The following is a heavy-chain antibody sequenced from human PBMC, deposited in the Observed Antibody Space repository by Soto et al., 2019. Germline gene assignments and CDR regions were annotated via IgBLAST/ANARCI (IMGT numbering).Heavy chain of an antibody. J-gene: IGHJ4*02. CDR3: ARGRGDYVGYYFYY. D-gene: IGHD3-16*01. CDR1: GGSLRGYH. CDR2: ITHSGST. Sequence: SETLSLTCAVYGGSLRGYHWSWIRQPQGKGLARLGEITHSGSTNYNPSLKRRVTISVATSRNQCSLKLSSVTAADTAVYYCARGRGDYVGYYFYYWGQGTLVTVSS. V-gene: IGHV4-34*01.